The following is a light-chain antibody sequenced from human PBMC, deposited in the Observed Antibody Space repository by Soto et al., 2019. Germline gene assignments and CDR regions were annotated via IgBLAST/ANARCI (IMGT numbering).Light chain of an antibody. V-gene: IGKV3-15*01. Sequence: EIVMTQSPATLSVSPGERATLSCRASQSVSSNLAWYQQKPGQAPRLLMYGASTRATGIPARFSGSGSGTEFTLTISRLESADFAVYFCQQYNNWARTFGQGTKVEVK. CDR1: QSVSSN. J-gene: IGKJ1*01. CDR2: GAS. CDR3: QQYNNWART.